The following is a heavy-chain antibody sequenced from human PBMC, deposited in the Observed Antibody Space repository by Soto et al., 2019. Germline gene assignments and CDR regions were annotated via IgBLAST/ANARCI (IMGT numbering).Heavy chain of an antibody. CDR3: ARAYSSSWPNAFYN. D-gene: IGHD6-13*01. V-gene: IGHV4-30-2*01. CDR1: GDSISSGDYS. J-gene: IGHJ3*02. CDR2: IYHSGST. Sequence: QLQLQESGSGLVKPSQTLSLTCAVSGDSISSGDYSWGWIRQPPGKGLEWIGYIYHSGSTYYNPSLKSRVTISVDRSKNQFSLKLSSVTAADTAVYYCARAYSSSWPNAFYNWGQGTMVTVSS.